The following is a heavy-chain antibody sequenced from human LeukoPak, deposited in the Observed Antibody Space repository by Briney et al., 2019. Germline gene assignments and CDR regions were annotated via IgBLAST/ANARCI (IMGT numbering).Heavy chain of an antibody. D-gene: IGHD4-17*01. V-gene: IGHV3-9*01. CDR2: ISWNSGSI. CDR1: GFTFDDYA. Sequence: GGSLRLSCAASGFTFDDYAMHWVRQAPGKGLEWVSGISWNSGSIGYADSVKGRFTISRDNAKNSLYLQTNSLRAEDTAVYYCARDRADPDYGDYVFAYWGQGTLVTVSS. J-gene: IGHJ4*02. CDR3: ARDRADPDYGDYVFAY.